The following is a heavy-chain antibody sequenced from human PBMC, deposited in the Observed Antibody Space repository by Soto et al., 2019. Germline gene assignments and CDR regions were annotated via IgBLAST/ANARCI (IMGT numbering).Heavy chain of an antibody. J-gene: IGHJ4*02. Sequence: QVQLVESGGGVVQPGRSLRLSCAASGFTFSSYGMHWVSQAPGKGLEWVAVISYDGSNKYYADSVKGRFTISRDNSKNTLYLQMNSLRAEDTAVYYCAKGPYSSGWRFFHYWGQGTLVTVSS. CDR3: AKGPYSSGWRFFHY. V-gene: IGHV3-30*18. CDR1: GFTFSSYG. CDR2: ISYDGSNK. D-gene: IGHD6-19*01.